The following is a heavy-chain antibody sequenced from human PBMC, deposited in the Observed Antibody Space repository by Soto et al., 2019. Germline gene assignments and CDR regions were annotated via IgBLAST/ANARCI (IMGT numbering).Heavy chain of an antibody. V-gene: IGHV4-34*01. CDR2: INHSGST. CDR3: ARVGPYSSSWYSLSYFQH. D-gene: IGHD6-13*01. CDR1: GGSFSGYY. J-gene: IGHJ1*01. Sequence: SETLSLTCAVYGGSFSGYYWSWIRQPPGKGLEWIGEINHSGSTNYNPSLKSRVTISVDTSKNQFSLKLSSVTAADTAVYYCARVGPYSSSWYSLSYFQHWGQGTLVTVSS.